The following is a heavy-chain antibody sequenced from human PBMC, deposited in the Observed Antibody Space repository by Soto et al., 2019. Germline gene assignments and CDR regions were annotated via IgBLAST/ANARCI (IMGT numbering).Heavy chain of an antibody. Sequence: GGSLRLSCAASGFTFSSYAMSWVRQAPGKGLEWVSAISGSGGSTYYADSVKGRFTISRDNSKNTLYLQMNSLRAEDTAVYYCATYSGNYERYGVYYGMDVWGQGTTVTVSS. CDR2: ISGSGGST. V-gene: IGHV3-23*01. CDR3: ATYSGNYERYGVYYGMDV. CDR1: GFTFSSYA. J-gene: IGHJ6*02. D-gene: IGHD1-26*01.